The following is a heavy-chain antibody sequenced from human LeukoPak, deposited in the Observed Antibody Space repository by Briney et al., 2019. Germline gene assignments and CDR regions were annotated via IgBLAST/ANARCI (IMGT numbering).Heavy chain of an antibody. D-gene: IGHD3-16*02. V-gene: IGHV3-7*01. Sequence: GGSLRLSCAASGFTFSIYWMSWVRQAPGKGLEWVANIKHDGSEKYSVDSVKGRFTISRGNAKNSLYLQMNSLRAEDTAVYYCARDGGYTRSDYWGQGTLVTVSS. CDR1: GFTFSIYW. J-gene: IGHJ4*02. CDR2: IKHDGSEK. CDR3: ARDGGYTRSDY.